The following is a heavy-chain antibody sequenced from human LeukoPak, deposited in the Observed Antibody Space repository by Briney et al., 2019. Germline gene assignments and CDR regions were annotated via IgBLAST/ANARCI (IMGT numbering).Heavy chain of an antibody. Sequence: SETLSLTCAVSGYSITSGYYWSWIRQPAGKGLEWIGRIYTSGSTNYNPSLKSRVTMSVDTSKNQFSLKLSSVTAADTAVYYCARGYCSSTSCYPSDYWGQGTLVTVSS. CDR3: ARGYCSSTSCYPSDY. CDR2: IYTSGST. V-gene: IGHV4-4*07. J-gene: IGHJ4*02. CDR1: GYSITSGYY. D-gene: IGHD2-2*01.